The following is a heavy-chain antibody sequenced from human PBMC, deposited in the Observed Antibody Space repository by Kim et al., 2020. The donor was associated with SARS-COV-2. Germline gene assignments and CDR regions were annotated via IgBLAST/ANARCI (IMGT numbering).Heavy chain of an antibody. D-gene: IGHD2-21*01. V-gene: IGHV4-61*07. Sequence: NPSLKSRITISVDTSKNQFSLKLSSVTAADTAVYYCAGHTNCGGDCPVDYWGQGTLVTVSS. J-gene: IGHJ4*02. CDR3: AGHTNCGGDCPVDY.